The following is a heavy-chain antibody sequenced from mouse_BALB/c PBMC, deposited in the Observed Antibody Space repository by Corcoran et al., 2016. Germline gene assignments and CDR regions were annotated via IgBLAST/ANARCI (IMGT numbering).Heavy chain of an antibody. CDR3: ARDRYWYFDV. CDR2: IDPNNGGT. D-gene: IGHD2-14*01. CDR1: GYTFTDYY. Sequence: EVQLQQSGPELVKPGASVKMSCKASGYTFTDYYMKWMKQSHGKSLEWIGDIDPNNGGTSYNQKFKGKATLTVDKSSSTAYMQLNSLTSEDSAVYYCARDRYWYFDVWGAGTTVTVSS. J-gene: IGHJ1*01. V-gene: IGHV1-26*01.